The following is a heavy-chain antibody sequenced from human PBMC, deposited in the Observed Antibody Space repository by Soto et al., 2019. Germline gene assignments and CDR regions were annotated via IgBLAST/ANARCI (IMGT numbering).Heavy chain of an antibody. CDR1: GGSISSGGYY. CDR2: IYYSGST. Sequence: QVQLQESGPGLVKPSQTLSLTCTVSGGSISSGGYYWSWIRQHPGKGLEWIGYIYYSGSTYYNPSLKSRVTISVDTSKNQFSLKLSSVTAADTAVYYCARDFHSNPLNYYGMDVWGQGTTVTVSS. J-gene: IGHJ6*02. V-gene: IGHV4-31*03. D-gene: IGHD4-4*01. CDR3: ARDFHSNPLNYYGMDV.